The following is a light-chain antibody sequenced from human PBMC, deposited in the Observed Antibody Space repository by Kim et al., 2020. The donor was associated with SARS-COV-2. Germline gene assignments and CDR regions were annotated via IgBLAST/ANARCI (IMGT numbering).Light chain of an antibody. V-gene: IGLV6-57*04. CDR2: EDN. Sequence: NFMLTQPHSVSESPGKTVTISCTRTSGFIASDYVQWYQQRPGSAPTTVIYEDNLRPSGVPDRFSGSIDSSSNTASLTISGLETEDEADYYCQSFAISTWVFGGGTQLTIL. CDR3: QSFAISTWV. CDR1: SGFIASDY. J-gene: IGLJ3*02.